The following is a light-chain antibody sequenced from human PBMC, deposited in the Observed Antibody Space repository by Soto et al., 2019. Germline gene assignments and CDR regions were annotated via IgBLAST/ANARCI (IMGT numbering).Light chain of an antibody. V-gene: IGKV3-20*01. J-gene: IGKJ2*01. CDR1: QSVSSSF. Sequence: ETVLTQSPGTLSLSPGERATLSCRASQSVSSSFLAWYQKKPGQAPRLLIYGASSRATGIPDRFSGSGSGTDFTLTVTRLEPEDFEVYYCQQYGSSLLFGQGTKLEIK. CDR2: GAS. CDR3: QQYGSSLL.